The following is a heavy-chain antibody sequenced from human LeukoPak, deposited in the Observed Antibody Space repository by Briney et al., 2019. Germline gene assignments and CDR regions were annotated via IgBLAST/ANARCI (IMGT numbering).Heavy chain of an antibody. Sequence: GGSLRLSCAASGFTFSSYGMHWVRQAPGKGLEWVAVISYDGSNKYYADSVKGRFTISRDNSKNTLYLQMNSLRAEDTAVYYCAKGRDIVATLASLDYWGQGTLVTVSS. CDR1: GFTFSSYG. J-gene: IGHJ4*02. D-gene: IGHD5-12*01. CDR2: ISYDGSNK. V-gene: IGHV3-30*18. CDR3: AKGRDIVATLASLDY.